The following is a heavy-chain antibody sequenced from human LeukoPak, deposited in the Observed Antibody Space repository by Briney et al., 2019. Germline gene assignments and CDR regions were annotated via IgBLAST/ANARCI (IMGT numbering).Heavy chain of an antibody. CDR1: GGSISSSSYY. CDR2: IYYSGST. CDR3: ARHPAHYYDSSGYYVFDY. J-gene: IGHJ4*02. D-gene: IGHD3-22*01. V-gene: IGHV4-39*01. Sequence: SETLSLTCTVPGGSISSSSYYWGWIRQPPGKGLEWIGSIYYSGSTYYNPSLKSRVTISVDTSKNQFSLKLSSVTAADTAVYYCARHPAHYYDSSGYYVFDYWGQGTLVTVSS.